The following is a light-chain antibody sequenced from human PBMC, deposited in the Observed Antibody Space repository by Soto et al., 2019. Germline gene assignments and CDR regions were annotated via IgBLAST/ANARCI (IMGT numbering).Light chain of an antibody. V-gene: IGLV2-14*01. CDR1: SSDVGGYHY. CDR3: SSYRSIGSLV. Sequence: QSFLTQPASVSGSPGQSITISCTGTSSDVGGYHYVSWYQQYPGKAPKVIIYEVSKRPSGISNRFSGSKSGNTASLTISGLQADDEADYFCSSYRSIGSLVFGTGTKVTVL. J-gene: IGLJ1*01. CDR2: EVS.